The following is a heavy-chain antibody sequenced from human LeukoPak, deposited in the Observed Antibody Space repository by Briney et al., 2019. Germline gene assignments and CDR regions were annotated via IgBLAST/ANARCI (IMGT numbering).Heavy chain of an antibody. J-gene: IGHJ4*02. CDR2: INPNSGGT. CDR1: GYTFTGYY. CDR3: ARDRGWCSSTSCYEDNFDY. V-gene: IGHV1-2*02. D-gene: IGHD2-2*01. Sequence: ASVKVSCKASGYTFTGYYMHWVRQAPGQGLEWMGWINPNSGGTNYAQKFQGRVTMTRDTSISTAYMELSRLRSDDTAVYYCARDRGWCSSTSCYEDNFDYWGQGTLVTVSP.